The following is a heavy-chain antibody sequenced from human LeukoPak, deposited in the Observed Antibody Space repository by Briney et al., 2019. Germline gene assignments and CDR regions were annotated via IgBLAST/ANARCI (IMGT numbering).Heavy chain of an antibody. CDR2: IYPGDSDT. J-gene: IGHJ4*02. V-gene: IGHV5-51*01. Sequence: GESLQISCKGSGYSFTSYWIGWARQMPGKCLKWMGIIYPGDSDTRYSPSLQGQVTISADKSISTAYLQWSSLKASDTAMYYCARHVLITGTPWVDYWGQGTLVTVSS. D-gene: IGHD1-7*01. CDR3: ARHVLITGTPWVDY. CDR1: GYSFTSYW.